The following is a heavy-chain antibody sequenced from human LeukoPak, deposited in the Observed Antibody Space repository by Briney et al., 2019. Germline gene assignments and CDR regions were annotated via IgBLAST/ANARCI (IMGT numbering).Heavy chain of an antibody. Sequence: GGSLRLSCAASGFTFDDYAMHWVRQAPGKGLEWVSGISWNSGSIGYADSVKGRFTISRDNAKNSLYLQMNSLRAEDTALYYCAEDIARYYYYYGMDVWGQGTTVTVSS. CDR2: ISWNSGSI. CDR3: AEDIARYYYYYGMDV. V-gene: IGHV3-9*01. J-gene: IGHJ6*02. CDR1: GFTFDDYA.